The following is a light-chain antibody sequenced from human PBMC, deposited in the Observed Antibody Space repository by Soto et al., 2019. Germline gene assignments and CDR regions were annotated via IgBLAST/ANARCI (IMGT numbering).Light chain of an antibody. Sequence: DIQMTQSPSSVSASVEDRVTITCRASQDVGTWLAWYQQKPGKAPKLLIYSASSLQSGVASRFSGSGSGTDFTLTISSLQPEDFATYFCQQADRFPLTFGGGTKVDIK. CDR1: QDVGTW. J-gene: IGKJ4*01. CDR3: QQADRFPLT. V-gene: IGKV1-12*01. CDR2: SAS.